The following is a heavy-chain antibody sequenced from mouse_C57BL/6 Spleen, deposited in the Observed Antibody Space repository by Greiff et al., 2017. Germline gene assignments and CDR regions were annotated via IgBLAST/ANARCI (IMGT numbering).Heavy chain of an antibody. CDR3: ARSRDYSNTGSAMDY. CDR1: GYTFTSYW. D-gene: IGHD2-5*01. V-gene: IGHV1-69*01. Sequence: QVQLQQSGAELVMPGASVKLSCKASGYTFTSYWMHWVKQRPGQGLEWIGEIDPSDSYTNYNQKFKGESTLTVDKSSSTAYMQLSSLTSEDSAVYYCARSRDYSNTGSAMDYWGQGTSVTVSS. J-gene: IGHJ4*01. CDR2: IDPSDSYT.